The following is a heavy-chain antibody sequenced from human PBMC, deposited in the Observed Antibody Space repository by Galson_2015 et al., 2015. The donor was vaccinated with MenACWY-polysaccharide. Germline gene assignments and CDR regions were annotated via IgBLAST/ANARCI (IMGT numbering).Heavy chain of an antibody. CDR3: ARYRDSSGRRFDD. J-gene: IGHJ4*02. CDR1: GFTFSGFW. Sequence: SLRLSCAASGFTFSGFWMSWVRQAPGKGLEWVANIKQDGSEKYYVDSVKGRFTISRDNAKNSLYLQMNSLRAEDTAVCYCARYRDSSGRRFDDWGQGTLFTVSS. CDR2: IKQDGSEK. V-gene: IGHV3-7*01. D-gene: IGHD6-19*01.